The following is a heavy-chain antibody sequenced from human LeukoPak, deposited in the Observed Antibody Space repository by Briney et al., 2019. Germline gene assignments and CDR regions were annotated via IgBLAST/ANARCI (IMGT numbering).Heavy chain of an antibody. V-gene: IGHV3-30*02. D-gene: IGHD6-13*01. CDR2: IRYDGSNK. CDR3: AKAGGVEAAGIFDY. J-gene: IGHJ4*02. Sequence: GGSLRLSRAASGSTFNNYGMHWVRQAAGKGLAGVAFIRYDGSNKYYADSVKGRFTISRDNSKNTLYLQMNSLRAEDTAVYFCAKAGGVEAAGIFDYWCQGTLVTFSS. CDR1: GSTFNNYG.